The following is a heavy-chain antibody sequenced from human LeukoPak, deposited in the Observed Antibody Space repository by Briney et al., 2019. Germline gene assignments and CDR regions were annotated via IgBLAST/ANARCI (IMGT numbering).Heavy chain of an antibody. CDR2: IRYDGSNK. V-gene: IGHV3-30*02. Sequence: GGPLRLSCAASGFTFSSYGMHWVPHAPGKGLEWVAFIRYDGSNKYYADSVKGRFTISRDNSKNTLYLQMNSLRAEDTAVYYCAKNRDNWNDLDEFDYWGQGTLVTVSS. CDR1: GFTFSSYG. D-gene: IGHD1-20*01. CDR3: AKNRDNWNDLDEFDY. J-gene: IGHJ4*02.